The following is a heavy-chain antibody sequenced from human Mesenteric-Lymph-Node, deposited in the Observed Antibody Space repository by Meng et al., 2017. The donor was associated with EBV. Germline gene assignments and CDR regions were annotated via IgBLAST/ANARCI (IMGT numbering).Heavy chain of an antibody. V-gene: IGHV1-3*01. CDR3: ARDSTGDSRRFDP. Sequence: QVLLWRLVAEVKKPGASLKVSCEASGNTFTSYAMHWVRQAPGQRLEWMGWINVGNGDTKYSQKFHGRVTITRDTSATTAYMELRSLTSEDTAVYYCARDSTGDSRRFDPWGQGTLVTVSS. D-gene: IGHD3-22*01. CDR1: GNTFTSYA. CDR2: INVGNGDT. J-gene: IGHJ5*02.